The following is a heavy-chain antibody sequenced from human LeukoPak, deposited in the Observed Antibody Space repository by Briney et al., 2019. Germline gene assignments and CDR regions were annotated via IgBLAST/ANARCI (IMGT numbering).Heavy chain of an antibody. CDR2: ISSSSSYI. Sequence: GGSLRLSCAASGFTFSSYSMNWVRQAPGKGLEWVSSISSSSSYIYYADSVKGRFTISRDNAKNSLCLQMYSLRAEDTAVYYCVRGTMIVVVINPNDAFDIWGQGTMVTVSS. J-gene: IGHJ3*02. CDR3: VRGTMIVVVINPNDAFDI. CDR1: GFTFSSYS. D-gene: IGHD3-22*01. V-gene: IGHV3-21*01.